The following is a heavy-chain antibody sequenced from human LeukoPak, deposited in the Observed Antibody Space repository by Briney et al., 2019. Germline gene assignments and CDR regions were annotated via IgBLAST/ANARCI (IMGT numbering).Heavy chain of an antibody. CDR1: GGSFSGYY. J-gene: IGHJ3*02. D-gene: IGHD6-25*01. Sequence: SETLSLTCAVYGGSFSGYYWSWIRQPPGKGLEWIGEINQSGSTNYNPSLKSRVTISVDTSKNQFSLKLNSMTAADTAVYYCATIQRDHAFDIWGQGTVVTVSS. CDR2: INQSGST. CDR3: ATIQRDHAFDI. V-gene: IGHV4-34*01.